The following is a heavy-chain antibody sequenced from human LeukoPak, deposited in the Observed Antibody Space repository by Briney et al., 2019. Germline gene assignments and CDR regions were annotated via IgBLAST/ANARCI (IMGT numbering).Heavy chain of an antibody. V-gene: IGHV3-23*01. CDR3: AKDPTYYGDVSYYYYGMDV. J-gene: IGHJ6*02. CDR2: ISGSGGST. Sequence: GGSLRLSCAASGFTFGSYAMSWVRQAPGKGLEWVSAISGSGGSTYYADSVKGRFTISRDNSKNTLYLQMNSLRAEDTAVYYCAKDPTYYGDVSYYYYGMDVWGQGTTVTVSS. CDR1: GFTFGSYA. D-gene: IGHD4-17*01.